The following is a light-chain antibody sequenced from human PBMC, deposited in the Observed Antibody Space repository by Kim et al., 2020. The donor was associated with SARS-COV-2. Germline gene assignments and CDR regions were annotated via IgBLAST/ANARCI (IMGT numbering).Light chain of an antibody. V-gene: IGKV3-20*01. J-gene: IGKJ2*02. CDR1: QSISNGY. Sequence: LSPGESAALSCRASQSISNGYLGWFQQKRGQAPRLLIYGASSRATGIPDRFIGSGAVTHFTLNISRVEPEDFALYFCQQYESSPRTFGQGTKLEI. CDR3: QQYESSPRT. CDR2: GAS.